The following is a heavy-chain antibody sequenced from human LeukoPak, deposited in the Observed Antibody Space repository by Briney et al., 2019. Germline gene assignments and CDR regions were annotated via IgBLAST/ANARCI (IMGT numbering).Heavy chain of an antibody. J-gene: IGHJ4*02. CDR3: ARLTVTTEVLLDY. Sequence: SETLSLTCTVSGGSISSYYWSWIRQPPGKGLEWIGYIYYSGSTNHNPSLKSRVTISVDTSKNQFSLKLSSVTAADTAVYYCARLTVTTEVLLDYWGQGTLVTVSS. V-gene: IGHV4-59*08. D-gene: IGHD4-17*01. CDR2: IYYSGST. CDR1: GGSISSYY.